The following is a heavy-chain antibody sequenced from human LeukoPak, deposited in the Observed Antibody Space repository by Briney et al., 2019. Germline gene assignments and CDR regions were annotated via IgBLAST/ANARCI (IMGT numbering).Heavy chain of an antibody. CDR3: ARENIKGVTTLQNINWFDP. Sequence: GGSLRLSCAASGFTVSSNYMSWVRQAPGKGLEWVSVIYSGGSTYYADSVKGRFTISRHNSKNTLYLQMNSLRAEDTAVYYCARENIKGVTTLQNINWFDPWGQGTLVTVSS. J-gene: IGHJ5*02. V-gene: IGHV3-53*04. CDR2: IYSGGST. CDR1: GFTVSSNY. D-gene: IGHD4-17*01.